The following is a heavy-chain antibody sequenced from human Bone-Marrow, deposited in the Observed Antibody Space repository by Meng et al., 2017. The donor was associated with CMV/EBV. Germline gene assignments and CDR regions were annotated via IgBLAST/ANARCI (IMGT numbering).Heavy chain of an antibody. D-gene: IGHD2-21*01. V-gene: IGHV1-2*02. CDR3: ARNVFHCGSNCYYYVDY. CDR2: INPDNGGT. J-gene: IGHJ4*02. CDR1: GYSFTGYH. Sequence: ASVKVSCKASGYSFTGYHIHWVRQTPGQGLEWLGWINPDNGGTHSAQKFHSRVTMTRDTSLNTAYMELDWLKSDDTAVYYCARNVFHCGSNCYYYVDYWGQGTLVTVSS.